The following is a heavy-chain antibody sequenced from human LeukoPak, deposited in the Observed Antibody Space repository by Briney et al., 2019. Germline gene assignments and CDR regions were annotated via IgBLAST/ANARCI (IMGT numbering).Heavy chain of an antibody. CDR2: IYHSGST. V-gene: IGHV4-38-2*02. Sequence: SETLSLTCTVSGYSISSGYYWGWIRQPPGKGLEWIGSIYHSGSTYYNPSLKSRVTISVDTSKNQFSLKLSSVTAADTAVYYCARVVVTGLYYYYYMDVWGKGTTVTVSS. J-gene: IGHJ6*03. CDR3: ARVVVTGLYYYYYMDV. CDR1: GYSISSGYY. D-gene: IGHD4-23*01.